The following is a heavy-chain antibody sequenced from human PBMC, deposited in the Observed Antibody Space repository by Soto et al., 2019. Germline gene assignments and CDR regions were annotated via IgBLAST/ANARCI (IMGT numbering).Heavy chain of an antibody. J-gene: IGHJ4*02. CDR2: IYYSGST. CDR3: ARARGTIFGVVPNFDY. V-gene: IGHV4-59*01. CDR1: GGSISSYY. D-gene: IGHD3-3*01. Sequence: SETLSLTCTVSGGSISSYYWSWIRQPPGKGLEWIGYIYYSGSTNYNPSLKSRVTISVDTSKNQFSLKLSSVTAADTAVYYCARARGTIFGVVPNFDYWGQGTLVTVSS.